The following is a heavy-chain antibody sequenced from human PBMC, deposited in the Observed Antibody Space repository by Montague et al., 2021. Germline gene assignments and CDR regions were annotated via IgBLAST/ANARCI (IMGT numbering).Heavy chain of an antibody. Sequence: SETLSLTCTVSGGSISSSSYYWGWIRQPPGKGLEWIGSIYYSGSTYYNPSLKSRVTISVDTSKDQFSLKLSSVTAADTAVYYCARGDYSDIHFDSWGQGTLVTVSS. CDR1: GGSISSSSYY. V-gene: IGHV4-39*01. CDR3: ARGDYSDIHFDS. J-gene: IGHJ4*02. D-gene: IGHD3-22*01. CDR2: IYYSGST.